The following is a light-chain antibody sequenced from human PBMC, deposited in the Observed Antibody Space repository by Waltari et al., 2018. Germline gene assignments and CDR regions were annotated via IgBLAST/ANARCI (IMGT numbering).Light chain of an antibody. CDR2: AAS. CDR3: QQSHSPPFT. J-gene: IGKJ3*01. V-gene: IGKV1-39*01. CDR1: QSISTF. Sequence: DIQMTQSPSSLSASVGDRVTITCRASQSISTFLNWYQKRPGKAPELLIYAASSLQSGVPSRFSGSGSGTDFTLTISSLQPEDFATYYCQQSHSPPFTFGPGTKVDIK.